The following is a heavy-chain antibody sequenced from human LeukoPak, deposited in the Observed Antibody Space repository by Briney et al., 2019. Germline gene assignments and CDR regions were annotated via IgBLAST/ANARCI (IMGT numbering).Heavy chain of an antibody. J-gene: IGHJ3*02. CDR2: TYRSGTT. Sequence: SGGSLRLACAASGFTVSSNFMSWVRQAPGKGLEWVSVTYRSGTTYYADSVKGRFIISRDNSKNTLYLQMNSLRVEDTAIYYCAGSYYDHSAFDIWGQGTMVTVSS. CDR1: GFTVSSNF. D-gene: IGHD1-26*01. V-gene: IGHV3-66*01. CDR3: AGSYYDHSAFDI.